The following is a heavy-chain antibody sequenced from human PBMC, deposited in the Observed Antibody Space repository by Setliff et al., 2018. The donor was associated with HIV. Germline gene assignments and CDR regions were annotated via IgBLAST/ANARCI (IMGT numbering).Heavy chain of an antibody. J-gene: IGHJ5*02. D-gene: IGHD3-22*01. Sequence: SETLSLTCAVHGGPLTDHYWNWIRQSPGKGLEWIAEVHHTGYLNYNPSLKSRVTISRDPSTKQFSLKMTSMTAADTAVYYCATYHYYDTYRVLREEGFDPWGQGTLVTVSS. V-gene: IGHV4-34*01. CDR2: VHHTGYL. CDR1: GGPLTDHY. CDR3: ATYHYYDTYRVLREEGFDP.